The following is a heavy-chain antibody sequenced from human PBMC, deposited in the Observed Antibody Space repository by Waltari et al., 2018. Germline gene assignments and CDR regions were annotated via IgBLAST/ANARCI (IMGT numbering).Heavy chain of an antibody. CDR1: GGSISSYY. V-gene: IGHV4-59*01. CDR3: ARGLQQLVDAFDI. CDR2: IYYSGST. Sequence: QVQLQESGPGLVKPSETLSLTCTVSGGSISSYYWSWIRQPPGKGLEWIGYIYYSGSTNYNPSLKSRVTISVDTSKNQFSLKLSSVTAADTAVYYCARGLQQLVDAFDIWGQGTMVTVSS. D-gene: IGHD6-13*01. J-gene: IGHJ3*02.